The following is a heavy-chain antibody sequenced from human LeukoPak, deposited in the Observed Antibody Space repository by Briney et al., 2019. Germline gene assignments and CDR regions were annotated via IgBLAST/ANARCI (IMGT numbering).Heavy chain of an antibody. CDR1: GFTFSSYG. V-gene: IGHV3-30*18. CDR3: AKDQQGFDY. D-gene: IGHD6-13*01. Sequence: GRSLRLSCAASGFTFSSYGMHWVRQAPGKGLEWVAVISYDGSNKYYAESVKGRFTISRDNSKNTLYLQMNSLRAEDTAVYYCAKDQQGFDYWGQGTLVTASS. CDR2: ISYDGSNK. J-gene: IGHJ4*02.